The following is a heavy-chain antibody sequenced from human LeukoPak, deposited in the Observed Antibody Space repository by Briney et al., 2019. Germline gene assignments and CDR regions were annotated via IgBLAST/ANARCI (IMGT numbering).Heavy chain of an antibody. CDR2: IIPIFGTA. CDR3: ARHILGGHAEVDY. V-gene: IGHV1-69*05. CDR1: GGTFSSYA. J-gene: IGHJ4*02. Sequence: SVKVSCKASGGTFSSYAISWVRQAPGQGLEWMGGIIPIFGTANYAQKFQGRVTITTDESTSTAYMELSRLIFDDTAVYYCARHILGGHAEVDYWGQGTLVTVSS. D-gene: IGHD3-9*01.